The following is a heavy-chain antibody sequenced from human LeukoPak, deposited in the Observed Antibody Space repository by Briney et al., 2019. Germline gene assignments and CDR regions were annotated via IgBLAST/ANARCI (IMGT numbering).Heavy chain of an antibody. D-gene: IGHD5-18*01. Sequence: PGGSLRLSCAASGFTFSSYGMHWVRQAPGKGLEWAAVISYDGSNKYYADSVKGRFTISRDNSKNTLYLQMNSLRAEDTAVYYCAKAATDTAMANDWFDPWGQGTLVTVSS. CDR3: AKAATDTAMANDWFDP. V-gene: IGHV3-30*18. CDR2: ISYDGSNK. J-gene: IGHJ5*02. CDR1: GFTFSSYG.